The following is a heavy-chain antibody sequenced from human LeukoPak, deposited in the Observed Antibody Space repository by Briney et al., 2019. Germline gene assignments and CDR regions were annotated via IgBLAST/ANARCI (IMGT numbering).Heavy chain of an antibody. J-gene: IGHJ4*02. V-gene: IGHV3-33*06. CDR3: AKDPYRSSSGLVDC. D-gene: IGHD6-6*01. CDR1: GFTFSSYG. Sequence: PGRSLRLSCAASGFTFSSYGMHWVRQAPGKGLEWVAVIWYDGSNKYYADSVKGRFTISRDNSKNTLYLQMNSLRAEETALYYCAKDPYRSSSGLVDCWGQGTLVTVSS. CDR2: IWYDGSNK.